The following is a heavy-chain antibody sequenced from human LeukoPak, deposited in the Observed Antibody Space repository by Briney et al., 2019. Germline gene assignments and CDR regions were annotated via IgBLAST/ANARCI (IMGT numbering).Heavy chain of an antibody. D-gene: IGHD1-1*01. V-gene: IGHV4-31*03. CDR3: AGGEVPLKEFAY. CDR2: IYYSGST. Sequence: SQTLSLTCTVSGGSISSGGYYWSWIRQRPGKGLGWIGYIYYSGSTYYKTSLKSRLTISVDTTKNQFSLKLSSLTAGGTAVSYCAGGEVPLKEFAYWGQGSLVTVSS. J-gene: IGHJ4*02. CDR1: GGSISSGGYY.